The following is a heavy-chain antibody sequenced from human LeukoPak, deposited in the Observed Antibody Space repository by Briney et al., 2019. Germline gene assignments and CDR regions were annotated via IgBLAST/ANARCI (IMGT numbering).Heavy chain of an antibody. CDR1: RFTFSTYW. V-gene: IGHV3-74*01. D-gene: IGHD3-10*01. J-gene: IGHJ4*02. CDR2: INSDGSST. CDR3: AKDRGIISDY. Sequence: PGGSLRLSCAASRFTFSTYWMHWVRQAPGKGLVWVSRINSDGSSTGYADSVKGRFTISRDNAKNTLYLQMNSLRVEDTAVYYCAKDRGIISDYWGQGTLVTVSS.